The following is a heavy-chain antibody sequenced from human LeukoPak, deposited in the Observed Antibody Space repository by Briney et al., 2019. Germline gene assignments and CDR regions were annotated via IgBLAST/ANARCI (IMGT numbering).Heavy chain of an antibody. J-gene: IGHJ4*02. CDR1: GFTVSSNY. Sequence: GGSLRLSCAASGFTVSSNYMSWVRQAPGKGLEWVSVIYSGGSTYYADSEKGRFTISRDNSKNTLYLQMNSLRAEDTAVYYCARRTIFGVALDWGQGTLVTVSS. CDR2: IYSGGST. D-gene: IGHD3-3*01. V-gene: IGHV3-66*04. CDR3: ARRTIFGVALD.